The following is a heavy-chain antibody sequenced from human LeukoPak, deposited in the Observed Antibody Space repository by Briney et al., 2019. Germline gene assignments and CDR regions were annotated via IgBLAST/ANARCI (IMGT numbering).Heavy chain of an antibody. V-gene: IGHV3-74*01. CDR3: ASFSLPTKYGSGSYGYYYYGMDV. Sequence: GGSLRLSCAASGFTFSSYWMHWVRQGPGKGLVWVSRINPDGSGTSHADSVKGRFTISRDNAKNSLYLQMNSLRAEDTAVYYCASFSLPTKYGSGSYGYYYYGMDVWGQGTTVTVSS. D-gene: IGHD3-10*01. J-gene: IGHJ6*02. CDR1: GFTFSSYW. CDR2: INPDGSGT.